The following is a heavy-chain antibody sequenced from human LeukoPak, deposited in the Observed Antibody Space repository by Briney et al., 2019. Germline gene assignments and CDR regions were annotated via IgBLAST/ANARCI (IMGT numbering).Heavy chain of an antibody. V-gene: IGHV3-30*04. D-gene: IGHD6-13*01. Sequence: GGSLRLSSAASGFTFSSYAMHWVRQAPGKGLEWVAVISYDGSNKYYADSVKGRFTISRDNSKNTLYLQMNSLRAEDTAVYYCARVVIAAAGPSPFDYWGQGTLVTVSP. CDR3: ARVVIAAAGPSPFDY. CDR1: GFTFSSYA. CDR2: ISYDGSNK. J-gene: IGHJ4*02.